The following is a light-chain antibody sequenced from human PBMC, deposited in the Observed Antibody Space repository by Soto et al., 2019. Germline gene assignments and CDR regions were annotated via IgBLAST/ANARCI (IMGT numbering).Light chain of an antibody. J-gene: IGLJ3*02. Sequence: QSALTQPRSVSGSPGQSVTISCTGTRSDVGGYAYISWYQQHPGKVPKLIIYDVSKRPSGVPDRFSGSKSGNTASLTISGLQAEDEADYYCCSYTSSSTWVFGGGTKLTVL. CDR2: DVS. CDR1: RSDVGGYAY. CDR3: CSYTSSSTWV. V-gene: IGLV2-11*01.